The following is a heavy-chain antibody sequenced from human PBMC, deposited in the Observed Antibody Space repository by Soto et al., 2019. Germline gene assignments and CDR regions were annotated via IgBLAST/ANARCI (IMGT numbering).Heavy chain of an antibody. CDR1: GFRCSTYA. Sequence: RSSLRLYCVDSGFRCSTYAMSWVRQAPGKGLEWVSTISGSGGSTFYADSVKGRFTISRDNSKDTLYLQINSLRAEDTAVYYCAKLPHYDFWSGSHTYWFDPWGQGTLVTVSS. CDR2: ISGSGGST. V-gene: IGHV3-23*01. CDR3: AKLPHYDFWSGSHTYWFDP. D-gene: IGHD3-3*01. J-gene: IGHJ5*02.